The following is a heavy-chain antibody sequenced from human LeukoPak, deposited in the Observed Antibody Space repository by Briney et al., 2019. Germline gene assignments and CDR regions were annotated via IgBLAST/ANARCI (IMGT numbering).Heavy chain of an antibody. CDR2: IIPILGIA. CDR1: GGTFSSYT. CDR3: ARDRGSSSISFDY. J-gene: IGHJ4*02. V-gene: IGHV1-69*04. Sequence: SVKVSCKASGGTFSSYTISWVRPAPGQGLEWMGRIIPILGIANYAQKFQGRVTITADKSTSTAYMELSSLRSEDTAVYYCARDRGSSSISFDYWGQGTLVTVSS. D-gene: IGHD6-13*01.